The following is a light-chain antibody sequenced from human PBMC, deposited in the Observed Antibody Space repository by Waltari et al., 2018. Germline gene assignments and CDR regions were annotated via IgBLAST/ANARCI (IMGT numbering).Light chain of an antibody. V-gene: IGLV1-44*01. Sequence: QAVLTQTPSASGTPGQRVSISCSGSSSNIGSNSVTWFQQLPGTAPKLLIYSNKERPSGVPDRFSGSKSGTSASLAISGLQSEDEADYYCAAWDDSLNGPMFGGGTKLTVL. CDR3: AAWDDSLNGPM. J-gene: IGLJ3*02. CDR1: SSNIGSNS. CDR2: SNK.